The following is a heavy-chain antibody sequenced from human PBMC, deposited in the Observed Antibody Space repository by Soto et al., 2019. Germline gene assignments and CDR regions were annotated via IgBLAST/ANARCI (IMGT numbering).Heavy chain of an antibody. D-gene: IGHD1-7*01. J-gene: IGHJ6*02. Sequence: QVQLVESGGGVVQPGRSLRLSCAASGFTFSSYGMHWVRQAPGKGLEWVAVIWYDGSNKYYADSVKGRFTISRDNSKNTLYLQMNSLRAEDTAVYYCARDRRPELNYYYYYGMDVWGQGTTVTVSS. CDR2: IWYDGSNK. V-gene: IGHV3-33*01. CDR3: ARDRRPELNYYYYYGMDV. CDR1: GFTFSSYG.